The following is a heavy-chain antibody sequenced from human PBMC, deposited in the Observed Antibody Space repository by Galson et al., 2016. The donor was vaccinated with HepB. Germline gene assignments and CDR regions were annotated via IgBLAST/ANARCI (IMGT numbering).Heavy chain of an antibody. CDR2: ISSSGSYT. CDR3: AVFSSVYDFNF. J-gene: IGHJ4*02. V-gene: IGHV3-11*06. D-gene: IGHD5/OR15-5a*01. CDR1: DITFSHYD. Sequence: SMRLSCAASDITFSHYDMSWIRQAPGKGLEWISYISSSGSYTNYVDSVKGRFTISRDTTKNSLFLQMNSRRAEDAALYYCAVFSSVYDFNFWGQGTLVTVSS.